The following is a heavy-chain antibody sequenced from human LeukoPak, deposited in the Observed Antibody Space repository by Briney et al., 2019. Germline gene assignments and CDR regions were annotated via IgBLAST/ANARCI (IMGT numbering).Heavy chain of an antibody. J-gene: IGHJ4*02. CDR1: GFTFSSYA. CDR2: ISGSGGST. CDR3: AEDRQPGQVGDKFDY. V-gene: IGHV3-23*01. D-gene: IGHD2-21*02. Sequence: GGSLRLSCAASGFTFSSYAMSWVRQAPGKGLEWVSAISGSGGSTYYADSVKGRFTISRDNSKNTLYLQMNSLRAEDTAVYYCAEDRQPGQVGDKFDYWGQGTLVTVSS.